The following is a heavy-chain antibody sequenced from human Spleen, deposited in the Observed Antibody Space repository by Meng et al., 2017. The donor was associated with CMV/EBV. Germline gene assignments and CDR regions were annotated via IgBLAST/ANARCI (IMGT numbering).Heavy chain of an antibody. CDR1: GFSFSGHY. Sequence: GESLKISCEVSGFSFSGHYMHWVRQTPGRELEWLSRINTDGNGRDYADSVEGRFTVSRDNAKKTLYLQMRSLRPEDTAVYYCARVPNWGGYFYLDLWGRGTLVTVSS. J-gene: IGHJ2*01. D-gene: IGHD3-16*01. CDR2: INTDGNGR. CDR3: ARVPNWGGYFYLDL. V-gene: IGHV3-74*01.